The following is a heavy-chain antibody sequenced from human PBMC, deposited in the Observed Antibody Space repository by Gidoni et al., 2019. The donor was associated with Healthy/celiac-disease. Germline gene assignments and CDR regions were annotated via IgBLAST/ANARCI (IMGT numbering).Heavy chain of an antibody. CDR2: IYYSGST. CDR1: GGLISSSSYY. CDR3: ARQGGSYIPYYYYMDV. V-gene: IGHV4-39*01. D-gene: IGHD1-26*01. Sequence: QLQLQESGPGLVKPSETLSLPCTVSGGLISSSSYYWGWFRQPPGKGAEWDGSIYYSGSTYYNPSLKSRVTISVDTSKNQFSLKLSSVTAADTAVYYCARQGGSYIPYYYYMDVWGKGTTVTVSS. J-gene: IGHJ6*03.